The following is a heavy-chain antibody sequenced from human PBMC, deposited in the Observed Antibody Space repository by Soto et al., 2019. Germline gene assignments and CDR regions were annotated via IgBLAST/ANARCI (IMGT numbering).Heavy chain of an antibody. D-gene: IGHD2-2*01. V-gene: IGHV2-5*02. Sequence: QITLKESGPTLVKPTQTLTLTCTFSGFSLSTSGVGVGWIRQPPGKALEWLALIYWDDDKRYSPSLKSRLTITKDTSKNQVVLTMTNVDPVDTATYYCAQRYCSTGCYAFFDYWGQGTLVTVSS. CDR2: IYWDDDK. J-gene: IGHJ4*02. CDR3: AQRYCSTGCYAFFDY. CDR1: GFSLSTSGVG.